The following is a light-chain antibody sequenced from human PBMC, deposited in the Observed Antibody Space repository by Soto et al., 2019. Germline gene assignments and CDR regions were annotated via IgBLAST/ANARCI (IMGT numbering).Light chain of an antibody. V-gene: IGKV3-11*01. Sequence: EMGMTQSPATLSVCLGERATLSCSARQSVSSNLAWYQQKPGQAPRLLIYDASNRATGIPARFSGSGSGTDFTLTISSLEPEDFAVYYCQQRSNWPKTFGQGTKVDIK. J-gene: IGKJ1*01. CDR1: QSVSSN. CDR2: DAS. CDR3: QQRSNWPKT.